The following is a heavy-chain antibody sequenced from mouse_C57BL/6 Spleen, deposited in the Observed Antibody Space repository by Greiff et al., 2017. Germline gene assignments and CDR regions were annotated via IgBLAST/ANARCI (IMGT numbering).Heavy chain of an antibody. CDR1: GFTFSDYY. V-gene: IGHV5-12*01. CDR2: ISNGGGST. J-gene: IGHJ1*03. D-gene: IGHD2-5*01. Sequence: EVMLVESGGGLVQPGGSLKLSCAASGFTFSDYYMYWVRQTPEKRLEWVAYISNGGGSTYYPDTVKGRFTISRDNAKNTLYLQMSRLKSEDTAMYYCARLDYSNWYFDVWGTGTTVTVSS. CDR3: ARLDYSNWYFDV.